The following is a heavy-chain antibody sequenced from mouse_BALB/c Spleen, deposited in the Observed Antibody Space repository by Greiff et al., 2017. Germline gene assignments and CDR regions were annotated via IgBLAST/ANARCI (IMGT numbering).Heavy chain of an antibody. V-gene: IGHV1S41*01. CDR2: IAPGSGST. J-gene: IGHJ4*01. CDR3: ARGDYYAMDY. Sequence: DLVKPGASVKLSCKASGYTFTSYWINWIKQRPGQGLEWIGRIAPGSGSTYYNEMFKGKATLTVDTSSSTAYIQLSSLSSEDSAVYFCARGDYYAMDYWGQGTSVTVSS. CDR1: GYTFTSYW.